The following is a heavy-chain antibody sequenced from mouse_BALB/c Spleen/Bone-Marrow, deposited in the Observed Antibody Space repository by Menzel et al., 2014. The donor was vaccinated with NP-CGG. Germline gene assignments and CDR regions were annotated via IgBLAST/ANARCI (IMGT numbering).Heavy chain of an antibody. V-gene: IGHV5-12*02. Sequence: VVLVKPGGSFVQPGGSLKLSCATSGFTFSDYYMYWVRQTPERRLEWVAYISNGGGSTYYPDTVKGRFTISRDNAKNTLYLQMNRLKSEDTAMYYCARHDGYRTWFAYWSQGRLVTVSA. CDR2: ISNGGGST. CDR3: ARHDGYRTWFAY. D-gene: IGHD2-3*01. J-gene: IGHJ3*01. CDR1: GFTFSDYY.